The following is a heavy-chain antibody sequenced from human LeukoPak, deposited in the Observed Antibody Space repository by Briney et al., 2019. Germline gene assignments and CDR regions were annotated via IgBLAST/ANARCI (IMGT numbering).Heavy chain of an antibody. CDR1: GYFFTGYH. J-gene: IGHJ4*02. CDR3: ASGTYGDYSLDF. D-gene: IGHD4-17*01. V-gene: IGHV1-2*06. Sequence: GASVKVSCKASGYFFTGYHLHWVRQAPGQGLEWMGRINPDRGGTDYAQKFQGRVTMTGDTSIGTAYMELSRLRSDDTAIYYCASGTYGDYSLDFWGQGTLVTVSS. CDR2: INPDRGGT.